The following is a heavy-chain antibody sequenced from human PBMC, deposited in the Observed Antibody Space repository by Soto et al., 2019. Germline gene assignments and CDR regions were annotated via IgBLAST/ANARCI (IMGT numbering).Heavy chain of an antibody. V-gene: IGHV1-69*02. CDR3: ARGGGTVVTSYGYFQH. CDR1: GGTFSSYT. J-gene: IGHJ1*01. CDR2: IIPILGIA. Sequence: QVQLVQSGAEVKKPGSSVKVSCKASGGTFSSYTSSWVRQAPGQGLEWMGRIIPILGIANYAQKFQGRVTITADKSTSTAYMELSSLRSEDTAVYYCARGGGTVVTSYGYFQHWGQGTLVTVSS. D-gene: IGHD2-15*01.